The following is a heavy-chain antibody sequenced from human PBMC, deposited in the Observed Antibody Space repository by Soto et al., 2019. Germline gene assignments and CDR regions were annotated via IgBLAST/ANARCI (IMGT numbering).Heavy chain of an antibody. CDR3: ARPASGGSRDAFDV. CDR1: GYKFTTFL. Sequence: PGESLKISCKASGYKFTTFLLKLGRQTPGKGLEWLGRIDPTDSCTNYSPPFEGHVTISVDRSTSTAYLQCNSLQASDTAIYYCARPASGGSRDAFDVWGQGTTVTVSS. CDR2: IDPTDSCT. J-gene: IGHJ3*01. D-gene: IGHD2-15*01. V-gene: IGHV5-10-1*01.